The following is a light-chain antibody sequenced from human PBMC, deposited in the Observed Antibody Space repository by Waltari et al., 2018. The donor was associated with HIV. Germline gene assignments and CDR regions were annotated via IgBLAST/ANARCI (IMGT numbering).Light chain of an antibody. V-gene: IGLV6-57*03. CDR2: EGG. Sequence: FMLTQPHSVSLSPGETITISCTRSRGSIGSSYVHGYLIRSGRAPPIVIFEGGGRPSGIPDRFSGSIDSTTTSVTLTIAELGNEDEDYYYCQSIDSENVVFGGGTKLTVL. CDR1: RGSIGSSY. J-gene: IGLJ2*01. CDR3: QSIDSENVV.